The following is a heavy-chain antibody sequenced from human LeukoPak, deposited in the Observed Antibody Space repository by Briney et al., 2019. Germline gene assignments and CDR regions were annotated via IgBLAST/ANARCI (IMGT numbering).Heavy chain of an antibody. D-gene: IGHD6-13*01. Sequence: ASVKVSCKASGYTFTGYYKHWVRQAPGQGLEWMGWINPNSGGTNYAQKFQGRVTMTRDTSISTAYMELSRLRSDDTAVYYCARGIAAAGTDYGMDVWGQGTTVTVSS. J-gene: IGHJ6*02. V-gene: IGHV1-2*02. CDR1: GYTFTGYY. CDR3: ARGIAAAGTDYGMDV. CDR2: INPNSGGT.